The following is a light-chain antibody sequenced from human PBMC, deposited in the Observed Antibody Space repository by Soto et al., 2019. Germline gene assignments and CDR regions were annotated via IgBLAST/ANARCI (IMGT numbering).Light chain of an antibody. V-gene: IGKV3-11*01. CDR1: QSISTY. CDR2: DAS. Sequence: EVVLTQSPATLSLSPGERDTLSCTASQSISTYFTWYQHKPGQAPRLLIYDASRRAPGIPARFSGSGSGTDFTLTISSREPEDFAVYYCQQRRNWPPLTFGGGTKVEIK. CDR3: QQRRNWPPLT. J-gene: IGKJ4*01.